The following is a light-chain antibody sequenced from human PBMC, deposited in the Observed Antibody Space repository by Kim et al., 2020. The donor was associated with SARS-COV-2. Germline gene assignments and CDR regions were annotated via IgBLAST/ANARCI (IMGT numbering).Light chain of an antibody. V-gene: IGKV1-5*03. CDR2: NVF. CDR3: QQHNGY. CDR1: QSITSG. J-gene: IGKJ4*01. Sequence: PLSASVGDTVTITCRASQSITSGLAWYQQKPGKAPKLLIYNVFNLDSGVPSRFSGSGSGTQFTLTISSLQPDDFATYYCQQHNGYFGGGTKVDIK.